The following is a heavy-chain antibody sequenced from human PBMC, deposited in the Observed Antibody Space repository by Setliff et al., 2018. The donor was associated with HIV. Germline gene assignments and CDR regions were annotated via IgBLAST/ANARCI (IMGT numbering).Heavy chain of an antibody. CDR1: DGSFSGYY. V-gene: IGHV4-34*01. CDR2: ISHSGSP. D-gene: IGHD5-12*01. CDR3: ARDLRGYSGYDFQSYYYYGMDV. Sequence: PSETLSLTCAVNDGSFSGYYWTWIRQPPGKGLEWIGEISHSGSPNYNPSLKSRVTMSVDKSKNQFSLKLSSVTAADTAVYYCARDLRGYSGYDFQSYYYYGMDVWGQGTTVTVSS. J-gene: IGHJ6*02.